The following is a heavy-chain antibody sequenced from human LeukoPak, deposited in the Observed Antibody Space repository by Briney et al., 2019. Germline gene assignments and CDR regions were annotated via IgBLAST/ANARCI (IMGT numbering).Heavy chain of an antibody. Sequence: GGSLRLSCAASGFTFSSYSMNWVRQAPGKGLEWVSSITRSSIYIYYADSVKGRFTISRDNARNSLYLQMNSLRAEDTALYYCAKSGDYRGPSHYYYYYYMDVWGKGTTVTISS. CDR2: ITRSSIYI. J-gene: IGHJ6*03. V-gene: IGHV3-21*04. CDR3: AKSGDYRGPSHYYYYYYMDV. D-gene: IGHD4-17*01. CDR1: GFTFSSYS.